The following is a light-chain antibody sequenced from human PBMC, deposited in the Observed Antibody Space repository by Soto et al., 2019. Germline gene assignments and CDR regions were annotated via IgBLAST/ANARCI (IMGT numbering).Light chain of an antibody. CDR3: QQYDTSPLT. CDR1: QSVTSSN. CDR2: GAS. J-gene: IGKJ4*01. Sequence: EIVLTQSPGTLSLSPGERVTLSCRASQSVTSSNLAWYQQKPGQAPSLLISGASTRATGIPDRFIGSGSGTDFTLTISRLEPEDFAVYYCQQYDTSPLTVGGGTKVEI. V-gene: IGKV3-20*01.